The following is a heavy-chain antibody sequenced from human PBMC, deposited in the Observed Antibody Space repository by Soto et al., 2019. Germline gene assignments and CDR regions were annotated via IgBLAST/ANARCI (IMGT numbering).Heavy chain of an antibody. J-gene: IGHJ6*02. CDR3: ASNSNYASDYYGMDV. Sequence: SETLSLSCAVYGGSFSGYYWSWIRQPPGKGLEWIGEINHSGSTNYNPSLKSRVTISVDTSKNQFSLKLSSVTAADTAVYYCASNSNYASDYYGMDVWGQGTTVTVSS. V-gene: IGHV4-34*01. CDR2: INHSGST. CDR1: GGSFSGYY. D-gene: IGHD4-4*01.